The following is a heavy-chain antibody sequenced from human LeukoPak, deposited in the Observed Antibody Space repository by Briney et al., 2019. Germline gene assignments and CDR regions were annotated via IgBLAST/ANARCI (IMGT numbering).Heavy chain of an antibody. D-gene: IGHD6-19*01. J-gene: IGHJ6*02. CDR3: ARGVAGTDYYGMDV. V-gene: IGHV3-13*04. CDR1: GFTFSSYD. Sequence: SGGSLRLSCAASGFTFSSYDMHWVRQATGKGLEWVSAIGTAGDTYYPGSVKGRFTISRENAKNSLYLQMNSLRAGDTAVYYCARGVAGTDYYGMDVWGQGTRVTVSS. CDR2: IGTAGDT.